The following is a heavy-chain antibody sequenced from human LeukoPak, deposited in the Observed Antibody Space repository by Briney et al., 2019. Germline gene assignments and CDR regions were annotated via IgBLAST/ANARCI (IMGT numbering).Heavy chain of an antibody. D-gene: IGHD1-26*01. CDR1: GYTFTGYY. J-gene: IGHJ4*02. V-gene: IGHV1-2*02. CDR3: ARVPSGSYSSYFDY. CDR2: INPNSGGT. Sequence: ASVKVSCKASGYTFTGYYMHWVRQAPGQGLEWMGWINPNSGGTNYAQKFQGRVTMTRDTSISTAYMELSRLRSDDTAVYYCARVPSGSYSSYFDYWGQGTLVTVSS.